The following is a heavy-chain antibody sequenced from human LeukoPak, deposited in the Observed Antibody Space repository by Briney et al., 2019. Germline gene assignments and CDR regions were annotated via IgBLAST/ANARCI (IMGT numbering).Heavy chain of an antibody. CDR2: IYPGDSDT. CDR3: ARAYYDILTGYYGAFDI. J-gene: IGHJ3*02. D-gene: IGHD3-9*01. Sequence: GESLKISCQGSGYSFTKYWIGWVRQMPGKGLEWMGIIYPGDSDTRYSPSFQGQVTISADKSISTAYLQWSSLKASDTAMYYCARAYYDILTGYYGAFDIWGQGTMVTVSS. CDR1: GYSFTKYW. V-gene: IGHV5-51*01.